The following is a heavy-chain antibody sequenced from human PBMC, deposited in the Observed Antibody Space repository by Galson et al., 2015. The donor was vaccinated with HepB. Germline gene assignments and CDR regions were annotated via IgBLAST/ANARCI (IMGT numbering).Heavy chain of an antibody. D-gene: IGHD2-2*01. Sequence: SLRLSCAASGFTFSSYAMSWVRQAPGKGLEWVSAISGSGGSTYYADSVKGRFTISRDTSKNTLYLQMNSLRAEDTAVNYCAKGGYCSSTSCYLDYWGQGTLVTVSS. CDR3: AKGGYCSSTSCYLDY. CDR1: GFTFSSYA. CDR2: ISGSGGST. J-gene: IGHJ4*02. V-gene: IGHV3-23*01.